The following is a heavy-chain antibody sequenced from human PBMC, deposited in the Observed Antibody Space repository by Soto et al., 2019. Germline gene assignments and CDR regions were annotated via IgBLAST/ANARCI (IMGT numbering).Heavy chain of an antibody. D-gene: IGHD2-2*02. V-gene: IGHV3-21*01. CDR3: ARAPATAIMIDY. CDR2: ISSSSSYI. J-gene: IGHJ4*02. Sequence: VGSLRLSCAASGGTCISYSMSWVRQAPGKGLEWVSSISSSSSYIYYADSVKGRFTISRDNAKNSLYLQMNSLRAEDTAVYYCARAPATAIMIDYWGQGTLVTVSS. CDR1: GGTCISYS.